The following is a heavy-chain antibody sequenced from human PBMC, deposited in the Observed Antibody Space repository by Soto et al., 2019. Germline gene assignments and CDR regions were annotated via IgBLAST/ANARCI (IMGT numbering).Heavy chain of an antibody. V-gene: IGHV3-23*01. J-gene: IGHJ4*02. CDR3: AKDRLGGGLDY. Sequence: EVQLLQSGGGLVQPGGSLRLSCAASGFIFSNYAMNWVRQAPGKGLEWVSIVTSRGDTTYYADSVTGRFTISRDNSKNTLYLQVKSLTAEDTAVYSCAKDRLGGGLDYWGQGTLVSVSS. D-gene: IGHD3-16*01. CDR2: VTSRGDTT. CDR1: GFIFSNYA.